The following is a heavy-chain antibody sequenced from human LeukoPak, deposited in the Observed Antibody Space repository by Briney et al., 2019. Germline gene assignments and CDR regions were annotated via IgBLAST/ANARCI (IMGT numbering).Heavy chain of an antibody. CDR3: ARDLNYYDSSGYYYSWYFDL. Sequence: PSETLSLTCAVSGGSISSGGYSWSWIRQPPGKGLEWIGYIYHSGSTYYSPSLRSRVTISVDRSKNQFSLKLSSVTAADTAVYYCARDLNYYDSSGYYYSWYFDLWGRGTLVTVSS. D-gene: IGHD3-22*01. J-gene: IGHJ2*01. V-gene: IGHV4-30-2*01. CDR1: GGSISSGGYS. CDR2: IYHSGST.